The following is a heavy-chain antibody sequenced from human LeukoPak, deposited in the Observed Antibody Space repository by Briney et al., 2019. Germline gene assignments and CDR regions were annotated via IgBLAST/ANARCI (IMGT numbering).Heavy chain of an antibody. CDR3: ARDSYYYMDV. Sequence: SQTLSLTCAIAGDSVSRNSAAWNWIRQSPSRGLEWLGRTYYRSKWYIESAVSVQSRMTINPDTSKNQFSLHLNSVTPEDTAVYYCARDSYYYMDVWGKGTTVTVSS. V-gene: IGHV6-1*01. J-gene: IGHJ6*03. CDR2: TYYRSKWYI. CDR1: GDSVSRNSAA.